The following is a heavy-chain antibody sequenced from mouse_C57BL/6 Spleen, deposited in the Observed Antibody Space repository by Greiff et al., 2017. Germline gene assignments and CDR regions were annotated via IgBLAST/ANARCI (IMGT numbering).Heavy chain of an antibody. Sequence: QVQLQQPGAELVKPGASVKMSCKASGYTFTSYWITWVKQRPGQGLEWIGDIYPGSGSTNYNEKFKSKATLTVDTSSSTAYMQRSSLTSEDSAVYYCASQGGDGYYLYYFDYWGQGTTLTVSS. V-gene: IGHV1-55*01. CDR2: IYPGSGST. CDR1: GYTFTSYW. J-gene: IGHJ2*01. CDR3: ASQGGDGYYLYYFDY. D-gene: IGHD2-3*01.